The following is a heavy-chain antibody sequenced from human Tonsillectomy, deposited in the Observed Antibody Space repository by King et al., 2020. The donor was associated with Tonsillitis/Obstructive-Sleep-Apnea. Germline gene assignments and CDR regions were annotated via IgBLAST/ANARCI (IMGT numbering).Heavy chain of an antibody. CDR1: GYTFTSYS. CDR3: AKDGSP. Sequence: AQLVQSGAEVKKPGASVKVSCKASGYTFTSYSMHWVRQAPGQRLEWMGWINPGNGNTKYSQKFQGRVTITRDTSASTAYMELSSLRSEDTAVYYCAKDGSPWGQGTLVTVSS. CDR2: INPGNGNT. J-gene: IGHJ5*02. V-gene: IGHV1-3*01.